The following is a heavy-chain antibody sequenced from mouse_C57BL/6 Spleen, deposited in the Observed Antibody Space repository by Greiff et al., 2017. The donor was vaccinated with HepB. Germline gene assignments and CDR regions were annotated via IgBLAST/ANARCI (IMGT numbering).Heavy chain of an antibody. Sequence: EVMLVESGGGLVKPGGSLKLSCAASGFTFSDYGMHWVRQAPEKGLEWVAYISSGSSTIYYADTVKGRFTISRDNAKNTLFLQMTSLRSEDTAMYYCARDSYSNYDAVNYWGQGTSVTVSS. CDR2: ISSGSSTI. CDR1: GFTFSDYG. J-gene: IGHJ4*01. CDR3: ARDSYSNYDAVNY. V-gene: IGHV5-17*01. D-gene: IGHD2-5*01.